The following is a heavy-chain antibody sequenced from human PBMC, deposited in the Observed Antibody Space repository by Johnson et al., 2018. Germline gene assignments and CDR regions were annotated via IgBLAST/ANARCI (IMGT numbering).Heavy chain of an antibody. J-gene: IGHJ3*02. D-gene: IGHD1-26*01. CDR2: ISYDGSNK. CDR1: AFTFSSYA. V-gene: IGHV3-30*03. Sequence: VQLVETGGGVVQPGRSLRLSCAVSAFTFSSYAMHWVRQAPGKGLEWVAVISYDGSNKYYADSVKGRFTISRDNSKNTLYLQMNSLRDEDTAVYYCAGDEDSGGYYKGDAFDIWGQGTMVTVSS. CDR3: AGDEDSGGYYKGDAFDI.